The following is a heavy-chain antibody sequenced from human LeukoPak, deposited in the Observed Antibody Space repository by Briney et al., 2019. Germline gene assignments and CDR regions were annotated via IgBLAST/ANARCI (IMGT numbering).Heavy chain of an antibody. Sequence: ASVTVSCTVSGYTLTELSMHWVRQAPGKGLEWMGGFDPEDGETIYAQKFQGRVTMTEDTSTDTAYLELSSLRSEDTAVYYCATDRLERHQLFYWGQGTLVTVSS. D-gene: IGHD1-1*01. V-gene: IGHV1-24*01. CDR3: ATDRLERHQLFY. CDR1: GYTLTELS. CDR2: FDPEDGET. J-gene: IGHJ4*02.